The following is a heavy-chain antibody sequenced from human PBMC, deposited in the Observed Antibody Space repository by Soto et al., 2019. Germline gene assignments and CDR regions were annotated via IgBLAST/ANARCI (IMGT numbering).Heavy chain of an antibody. CDR2: ISGSGGST. CDR1: GFTFSSYA. V-gene: IGHV3-23*01. CDR3: AKSIASKTRPLGKYFDL. J-gene: IGHJ2*01. Sequence: VQLLESGGGWGQPGGSLRLSCAASGFTFSSYAMSWVRQAPGKGLEWVSAISGSGGSTCYADSVKGRFTISRDNSKNTLYLQMNSLRAEDTAVYYCAKSIASKTRPLGKYFDLWGRCTLVTVSS. D-gene: IGHD6-6*01.